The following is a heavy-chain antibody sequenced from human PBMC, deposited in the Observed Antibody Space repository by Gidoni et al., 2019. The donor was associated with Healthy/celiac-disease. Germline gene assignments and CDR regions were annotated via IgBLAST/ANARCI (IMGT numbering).Heavy chain of an antibody. CDR2: IIPIFGTA. D-gene: IGHD6-19*01. CDR1: GGTFSSYA. V-gene: IGHV1-69*01. CDR3: ARGRGREWLVPPGYYYGMDV. J-gene: IGHJ6*02. Sequence: QVQLVQSGAEVKKPGSSVKVSCKASGGTFSSYAISWVRQAPGQGLEWMGGIIPIFGTANYAQKFQGRVTITADESTSTAYMELSSLRSEDTAVYYCARGRGREWLVPPGYYYGMDVWGQGTTVTVSS.